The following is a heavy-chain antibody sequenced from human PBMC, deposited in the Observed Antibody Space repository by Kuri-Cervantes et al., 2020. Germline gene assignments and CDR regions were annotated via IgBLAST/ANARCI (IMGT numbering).Heavy chain of an antibody. J-gene: IGHJ5*02. V-gene: IGHV4-30-2*01. CDR3: ARGVGYSDHVQWFDP. CDR1: GGSISSGGYS. Sequence: SETLSLTCAVSGGSISSGGYSWSWIRQPPGKGLEWIGYIYHSGSTYYNPSLKSRVTISVDRSKNQFSLKLSSVTAADTAVYYCARGVGYSDHVQWFDPWGQGTLVTVSS. CDR2: IYHSGST. D-gene: IGHD4-17*01.